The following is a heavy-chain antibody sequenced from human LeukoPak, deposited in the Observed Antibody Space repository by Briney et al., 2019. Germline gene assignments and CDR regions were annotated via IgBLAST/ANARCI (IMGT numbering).Heavy chain of an antibody. CDR1: GYSISSGYY. J-gene: IGHJ4*02. Sequence: SETLSLTCTVSGYSISSGYYWGWIRQPPGKGLEWIGSIYHSGSTYYNPSLKGRVTISVDTSKNQFSLKLSSVTAADTAVYYCAREIGSGSYLGYWGQGTLVTVSS. CDR2: IYHSGST. D-gene: IGHD3-10*01. CDR3: AREIGSGSYLGY. V-gene: IGHV4-38-2*02.